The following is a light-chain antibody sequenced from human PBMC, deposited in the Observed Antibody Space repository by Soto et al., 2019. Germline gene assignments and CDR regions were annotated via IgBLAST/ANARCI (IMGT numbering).Light chain of an antibody. CDR1: QSIATSQ. CDR2: GAS. Sequence: EIVVTQSPGTLSLSPGERATLFCRASQSIATSQLAWYQQKPGQAPRLLIGASTRATGIPDRFSDSGSGTDFNLTISRRESEDFAFYYCQQFAASPRTFGQGTTVEIK. J-gene: IGKJ1*01. CDR3: QQFAASPRT. V-gene: IGKV3-20*01.